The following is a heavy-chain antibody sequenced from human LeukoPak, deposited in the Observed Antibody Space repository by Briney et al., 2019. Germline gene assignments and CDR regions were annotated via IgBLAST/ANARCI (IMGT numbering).Heavy chain of an antibody. V-gene: IGHV4-59*08. Sequence: PSETLSLTCTVSGGSISSYYWSWIRQPPGKGLEWIGYIYYSGSTNYNPSLKSRVTISVDTSKNQFSLKLSSVTAADTAVYYCARFNYYGSGSYYLDYWGQGTLVTVSS. CDR2: IYYSGST. J-gene: IGHJ4*02. CDR3: ARFNYYGSGSYYLDY. CDR1: GGSISSYY. D-gene: IGHD3-10*01.